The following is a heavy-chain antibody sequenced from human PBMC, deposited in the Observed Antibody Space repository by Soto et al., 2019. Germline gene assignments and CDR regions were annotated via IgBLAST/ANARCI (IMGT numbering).Heavy chain of an antibody. D-gene: IGHD3-3*01. CDR3: AKDLPHDDYTIFGVVMAPYYYYYGMDV. V-gene: IGHV3-23*01. CDR2: ISGSGGST. J-gene: IGHJ6*02. CDR1: GFTFSSYA. Sequence: GGSLRLSCAASGFTFSSYAMSWVRQAPGKGLEWVSAISGSGGSTYYADSVKGRFTISRDNSKNTLYLQMNSLGAEDTAVYYCAKDLPHDDYTIFGVVMAPYYYYYGMDVWGQGTTVTVSS.